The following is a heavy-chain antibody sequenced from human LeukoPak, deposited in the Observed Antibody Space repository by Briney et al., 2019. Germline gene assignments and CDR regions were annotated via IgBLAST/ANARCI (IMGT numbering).Heavy chain of an antibody. CDR3: ATGGSDSSDYFFGFY. D-gene: IGHD3-22*01. Sequence: PGGSLRLSCAASEFTFSNYWMHWVRQAPGKGLVWVSRINNGGSRTMYADSVKGRFTISRDNARNTLYLQMNSLRAEDTAIYYCATGGSDSSDYFFGFYWGQGTLVTVSS. V-gene: IGHV3-74*03. CDR2: INNGGSRT. CDR1: EFTFSNYW. J-gene: IGHJ4*02.